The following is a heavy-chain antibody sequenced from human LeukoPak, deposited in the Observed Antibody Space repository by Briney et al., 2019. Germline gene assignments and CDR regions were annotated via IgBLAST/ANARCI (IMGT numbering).Heavy chain of an antibody. Sequence: GGSLRLSCAASGFTFSNYWMTWVRQAPGKGLEWVANIKKDGGDKYYVDSVKGRFTISRDNTKNLLYLQMNSLRAEDTAMYYCATYYDSGPCKDWGQGTLVTVSS. V-gene: IGHV3-7*05. J-gene: IGHJ4*02. CDR2: IKKDGGDK. CDR1: GFTFSNYW. CDR3: ATYYDSGPCKD. D-gene: IGHD3-22*01.